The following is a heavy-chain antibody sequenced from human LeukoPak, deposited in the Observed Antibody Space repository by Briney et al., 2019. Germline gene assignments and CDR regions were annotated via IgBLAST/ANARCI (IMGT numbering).Heavy chain of an antibody. CDR1: GFTFSSYW. D-gene: IGHD6-13*01. J-gene: IGHJ5*02. CDR2: INSDGGST. Sequence: GSLRPSCAASGFTFSSYWMHWVRQAPGKGLVWVSRINSDGGSTSYADSVKGRFTISRDNAKNTLYLQMNSLRAEDTAVYYCARDPAAENWFDPWGQGTLVTVSS. V-gene: IGHV3-74*01. CDR3: ARDPAAENWFDP.